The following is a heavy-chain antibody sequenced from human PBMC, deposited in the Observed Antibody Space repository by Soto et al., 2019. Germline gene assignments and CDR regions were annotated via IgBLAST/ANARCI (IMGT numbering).Heavy chain of an antibody. CDR1: GFTFSSYA. J-gene: IGHJ6*02. CDR2: ISGSGGST. D-gene: IGHD3-3*01. CDR3: AKVGPPDDFWSDRYYYYGMDV. V-gene: IGHV3-23*01. Sequence: GGSLRLSCAASGFTFSSYAMSWVRQAPGKGLEWVSAISGSGGSTYYADSVKGRFTISRDNSKNTLYLQMNSLRAEDTAVYYCAKVGPPDDFWSDRYYYYGMDVWSQGTTVTVSS.